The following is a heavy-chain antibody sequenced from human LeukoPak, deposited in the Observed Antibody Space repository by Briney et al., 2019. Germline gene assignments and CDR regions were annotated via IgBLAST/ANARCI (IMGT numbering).Heavy chain of an antibody. CDR2: ISSSSSYI. CDR1: GFTFSSYS. CDR3: ARPPYYDFWSGYHADYYYMDV. Sequence: PGGSLRLSCAASGFTFSSYSMNWVRQAPGKGLEWVSSISSSSSYIYYADSVKGRFTISRDNSKNTLYLQMSSLRSEDTAVYYCARPPYYDFWSGYHADYYYMDVWGKGTTVTAS. J-gene: IGHJ6*03. V-gene: IGHV3-21*04. D-gene: IGHD3-3*01.